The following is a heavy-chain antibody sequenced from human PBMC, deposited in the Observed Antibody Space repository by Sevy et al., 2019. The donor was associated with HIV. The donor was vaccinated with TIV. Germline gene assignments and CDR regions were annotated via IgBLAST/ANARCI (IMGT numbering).Heavy chain of an antibody. CDR2: ISSSGSTI. D-gene: IGHD3-9*01. CDR1: EFTFSDYY. CDR3: ARGRLTGYSNAFDI. Sequence: GGSLRLSCAASEFTFSDYYMSWIRQAPGKGLEWVSYISSSGSTIYYADSVKGRFTISRDNAKNSLYLQMNSLRAEDTAVYYCARGRLTGYSNAFDIWGQGTMVTVSS. J-gene: IGHJ3*02. V-gene: IGHV3-11*01.